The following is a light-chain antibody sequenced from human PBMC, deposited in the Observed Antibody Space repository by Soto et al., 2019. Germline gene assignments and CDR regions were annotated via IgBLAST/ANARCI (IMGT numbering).Light chain of an antibody. CDR2: DVS. Sequence: SALTRPRSVSGSPGQSVAIACTGTSSDVGGYNYVSWYQQHPGKAPKLMIYDVSKRPPGVPDRFSGSKSGNTASLTISGLQAEDEADYYCCSYAGSFDWVFGGGTKVTVL. V-gene: IGLV2-11*01. CDR1: SSDVGGYNY. J-gene: IGLJ3*02. CDR3: CSYAGSFDWV.